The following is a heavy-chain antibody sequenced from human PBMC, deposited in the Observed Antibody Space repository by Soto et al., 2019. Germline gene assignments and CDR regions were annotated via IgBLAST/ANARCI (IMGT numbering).Heavy chain of an antibody. Sequence: SETLSLTCTVSGGSINSYFWSWMRQSPGKGLEWIGHIYYSGSTSYSPSLKSRVSISVDTSKNQFSLEVHSVTAADTAVYYCARAGTNMVQFDYWGQGTRVTVSS. CDR2: IYYSGST. J-gene: IGHJ4*02. V-gene: IGHV4-59*01. CDR3: ARAGTNMVQFDY. CDR1: GGSINSYF. D-gene: IGHD3-10*01.